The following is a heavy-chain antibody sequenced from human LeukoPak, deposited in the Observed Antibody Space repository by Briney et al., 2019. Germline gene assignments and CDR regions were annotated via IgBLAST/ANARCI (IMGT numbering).Heavy chain of an antibody. Sequence: GESLKISCKGSGYSFTSYWIGWVRQMPGKGLEWMGIINPGDSDTRYSPSFQGQVTISADKSISTAYLQWSSLKASDTAMYYCATRRAYCSSTSCYIDYWGQGTLVTVSS. D-gene: IGHD2-2*02. CDR1: GYSFTSYW. V-gene: IGHV5-51*01. CDR2: INPGDSDT. J-gene: IGHJ4*02. CDR3: ATRRAYCSSTSCYIDY.